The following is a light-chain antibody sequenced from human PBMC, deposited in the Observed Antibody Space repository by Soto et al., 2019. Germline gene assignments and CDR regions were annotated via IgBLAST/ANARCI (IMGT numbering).Light chain of an antibody. Sequence: EIVMKQSPATLSVSPGERATLSCRASQSVSSKLAWYQQKLGQAPRLLIYGASTRATGIPARFSGSGSGTEFTLTISSLQSEDFAVYYCQQYNNWPPWTFGQGTKVDI. CDR2: GAS. V-gene: IGKV3-15*01. J-gene: IGKJ1*01. CDR3: QQYNNWPPWT. CDR1: QSVSSK.